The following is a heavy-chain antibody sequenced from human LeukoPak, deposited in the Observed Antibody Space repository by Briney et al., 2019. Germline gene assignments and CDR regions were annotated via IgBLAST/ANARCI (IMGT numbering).Heavy chain of an antibody. CDR3: ARDCTLYSNYGCFDY. Sequence: PGGSLRLSCAASGYTLNNYGIHWVRQAPGKGLEWVAFIRRDGNNENYADSVKGRFTISRDNSKNTVYLQMSSLRAEDTAVFYCARDCTLYSNYGCFDYWGQGILVTVSS. J-gene: IGHJ4*02. CDR2: IRRDGNNE. D-gene: IGHD4-11*01. V-gene: IGHV3-30*02. CDR1: GYTLNNYG.